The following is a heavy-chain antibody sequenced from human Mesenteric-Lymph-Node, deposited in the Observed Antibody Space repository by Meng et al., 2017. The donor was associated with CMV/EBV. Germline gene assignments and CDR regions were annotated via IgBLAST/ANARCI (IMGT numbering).Heavy chain of an antibody. D-gene: IGHD3-9*01. Sequence: QVQLHQWGAGLLKPSETLSGTCAVYGGSFSGYYWNWIRQSPEKGLEWIGEINHSGSTTYNPSFTSRITISVDTSTNQISLNMSSVTAADTAVYYCARGSSYDILTGYFDYWGQGALVTVSS. V-gene: IGHV4-34*01. J-gene: IGHJ4*02. CDR2: INHSGST. CDR3: ARGSSYDILTGYFDY. CDR1: GGSFSGYY.